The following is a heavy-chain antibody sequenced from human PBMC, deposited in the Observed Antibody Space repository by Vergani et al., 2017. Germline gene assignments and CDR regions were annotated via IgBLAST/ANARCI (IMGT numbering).Heavy chain of an antibody. Sequence: QVQLVHSGAEVKKPGSSVKVSCKASGGTFRSYTISWVRQAPGQGLEWMGRIITILGIANYAQKFQGRVTITADKSTSPAYMELSSLRAEDTAVYYCAIGAPIYCSSTSCYLHWGQGTLVTVSS. CDR3: AIGAPIYCSSTSCYLH. CDR2: IITILGIA. CDR1: GGTFRSYT. V-gene: IGHV1-69*02. D-gene: IGHD2-2*01. J-gene: IGHJ4*02.